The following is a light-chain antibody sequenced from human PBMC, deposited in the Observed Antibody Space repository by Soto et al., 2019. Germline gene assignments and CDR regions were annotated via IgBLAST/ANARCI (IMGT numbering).Light chain of an antibody. J-gene: IGKJ1*01. CDR1: QSVSNNY. Sequence: EIVLTQSPGTLSLSPGERATLSCRASQSVSNNYLAWYQQKPGQAPRLLIYGASTRATGIPDRFSGSGSGTDFSLTINRLEPEDFAVYFCQHYVNSPLAFGQGTKVDI. CDR3: QHYVNSPLA. V-gene: IGKV3-20*01. CDR2: GAS.